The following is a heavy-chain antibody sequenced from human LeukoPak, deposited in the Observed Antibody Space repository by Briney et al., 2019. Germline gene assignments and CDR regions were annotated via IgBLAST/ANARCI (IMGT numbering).Heavy chain of an antibody. CDR2: IYHSGST. Sequence: SETLSLTCTVSGYSISSGYYWGWIRQPPGKGLEWIGSIYHSGSTYYNPSLKSRVTISVDTSKYQFSLKLSSVTAADTAVYYCASDSGSKKNWFDPWGQGTLVTVSS. V-gene: IGHV4-38-2*02. J-gene: IGHJ5*02. CDR1: GYSISSGYY. CDR3: ASDSGSKKNWFDP. D-gene: IGHD5-12*01.